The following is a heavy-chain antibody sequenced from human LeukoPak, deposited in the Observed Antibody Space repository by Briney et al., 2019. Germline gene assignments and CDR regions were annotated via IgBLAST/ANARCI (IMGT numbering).Heavy chain of an antibody. CDR2: ISGSGGRT. J-gene: IGHJ3*02. CDR1: GFTFSSYG. D-gene: IGHD3-9*01. V-gene: IGHV3-23*01. CDR3: ASPGILTGYPYAFDI. Sequence: PGGSLRLSCAASGFTFSSYGMHWVRQAPGKGLEWVSSISGSGGRTNYADSVKGRFTISRDNSENTLYLQIDSLRAEDTAVYYCASPGILTGYPYAFDIWGQGTMVTVSS.